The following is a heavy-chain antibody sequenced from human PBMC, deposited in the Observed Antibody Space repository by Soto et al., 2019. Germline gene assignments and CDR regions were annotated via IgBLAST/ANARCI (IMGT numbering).Heavy chain of an antibody. CDR1: GYTVTSYG. CDR2: ISAYNGNT. Sequence: ASVKVSCKASGYTVTSYGISCVRQAPGQVLEWMGWISAYNGNTNYAQKLQGRVTMTTDTSTSTAYMELRSLRSDDTAVYYCARDFAPYYYDSSGYPPPYGMDVWGQGTTVTVPS. J-gene: IGHJ6*02. D-gene: IGHD3-22*01. CDR3: ARDFAPYYYDSSGYPPPYGMDV. V-gene: IGHV1-18*04.